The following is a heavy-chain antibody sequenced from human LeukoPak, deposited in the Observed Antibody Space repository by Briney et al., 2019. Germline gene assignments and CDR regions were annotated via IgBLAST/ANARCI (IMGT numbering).Heavy chain of an antibody. Sequence: GGSLRLSCAASGFTFSSYAMSWVRQAPGKGLEWVSAISGSGGSTXXXDSVXGRFTISRDNSKNTLYLQMNSLRAEDTAVYYCXXCQQXXXXYFDYWGQGTLVTVSS. J-gene: IGHJ4*02. CDR1: GFTFSSYA. CDR3: XXCQQXXXXYFDY. V-gene: IGHV3-23*01. CDR2: ISGSGGST. D-gene: IGHD6-13*01.